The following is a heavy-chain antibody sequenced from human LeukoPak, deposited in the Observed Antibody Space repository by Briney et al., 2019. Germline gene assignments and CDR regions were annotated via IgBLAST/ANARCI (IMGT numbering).Heavy chain of an antibody. D-gene: IGHD6-19*01. J-gene: IGHJ5*02. CDR2: IYYSGST. CDR3: ARSKWLVDLNWFDP. Sequence: SETLSLTCTVSGGSISSYYWSWIRQPPGKGLEWIGYIYYSGSTNYNPSLKSRVTISVDTSKNQFSLKLSSVTAADTAVYYCARSKWLVDLNWFDPWGQGTLVTVSS. CDR1: GGSISSYY. V-gene: IGHV4-59*01.